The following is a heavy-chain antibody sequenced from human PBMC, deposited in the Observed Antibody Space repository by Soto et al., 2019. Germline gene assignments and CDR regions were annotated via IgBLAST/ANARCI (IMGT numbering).Heavy chain of an antibody. CDR2: IYSGGST. V-gene: IGHV3-53*02. CDR3: ARGSGSITIFGVDAYYYGMDV. D-gene: IGHD3-3*01. J-gene: IGHJ6*02. Sequence: VQLVETGGGLIQPGGSLRLSCAASGFTVSSNYMSWVRQAPGKGLEWVSVIYSGGSTYYADSVKGRFTISRDNSKNTLYLQMNSLRAEDTAVYYCARGSGSITIFGVDAYYYGMDVWGQGTTVTVSS. CDR1: GFTVSSNY.